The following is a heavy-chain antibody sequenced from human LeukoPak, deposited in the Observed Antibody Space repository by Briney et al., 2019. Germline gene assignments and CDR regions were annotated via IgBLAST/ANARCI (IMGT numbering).Heavy chain of an antibody. V-gene: IGHV1-24*01. J-gene: IGHJ4*02. CDR3: ATDQGYGDYVFDY. CDR1: GYTLTELS. D-gene: IGHD4-17*01. Sequence: GASVKVSCKVSGYTLTELSMHWVRQAPGKGLEWMGGFDPEDGETIYAQKFQGRATMTEDTSTDTAYMELSSLRSEDTAVYYCATDQGYGDYVFDYWGQGTLVTVSS. CDR2: FDPEDGET.